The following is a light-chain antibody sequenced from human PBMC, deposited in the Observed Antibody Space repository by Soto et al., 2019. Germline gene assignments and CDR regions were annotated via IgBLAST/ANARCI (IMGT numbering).Light chain of an antibody. V-gene: IGKV1-39*01. CDR2: AAS. Sequence: DIQMTQSPSSLSASVGDRVSITCRASQSIRNYLNWYQQKPGKAPKVLIYAASSLQSGVPSRFSGSGSWTDFTLTISSLQPEDFATYYCQQSYNTPRTFGQGTKVEIK. CDR1: QSIRNY. CDR3: QQSYNTPRT. J-gene: IGKJ1*01.